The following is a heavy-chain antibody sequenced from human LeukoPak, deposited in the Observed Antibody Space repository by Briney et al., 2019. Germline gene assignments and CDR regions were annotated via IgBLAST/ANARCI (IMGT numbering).Heavy chain of an antibody. CDR3: ARGYYGSGSYSKGDY. V-gene: IGHV1-18*01. CDR2: ISAYNGNT. J-gene: IGHJ4*02. CDR1: GYTFTSYG. Sequence: ASVKVSCKASGYTFTSYGISWVRQAPGQGLEWMGWISAYNGNTNYAQKLQGRVTMTTDTSTGTAYMELRSLRSDDTAVYYCARGYYGSGSYSKGDYWGQGTLVTVSS. D-gene: IGHD3-10*01.